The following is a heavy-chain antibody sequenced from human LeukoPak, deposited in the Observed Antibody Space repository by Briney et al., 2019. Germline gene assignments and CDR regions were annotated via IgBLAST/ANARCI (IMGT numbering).Heavy chain of an antibody. CDR1: GGSISNYY. CDR2: IYYSGST. V-gene: IGHV4-59*01. CDR3: ARVGGTNYYYYGMDV. J-gene: IGHJ6*02. D-gene: IGHD1-26*01. Sequence: LETLSLTCTASGGSISNYYWSWIRQPPGKGLEWIGYIYYSGSTNYNPSLKSRVTISVDTSKNQFSLKLSSVTAADTAVYYCARVGGTNYYYYGMDVWGQGTTVTVSS.